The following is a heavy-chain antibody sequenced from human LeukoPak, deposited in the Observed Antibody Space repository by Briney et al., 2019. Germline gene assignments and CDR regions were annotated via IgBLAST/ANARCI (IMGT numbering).Heavy chain of an antibody. J-gene: IGHJ4*01. D-gene: IGHD3-22*01. CDR1: GGSFSGYY. V-gene: IGHV4-34*01. CDR2: INHSGST. CDR3: ARGRRTYYDSSGYYHLDY. Sequence: SETLSLTCAVYGGSFSGYYWSWIRQPPGKGLEWIGEINHSGSTNYNPSLKSRVTISVDTSRNQFSLKLSSVTAADTAVYYCARGRRTYYDSSGYYHLDYWGQEPWSPSPQ.